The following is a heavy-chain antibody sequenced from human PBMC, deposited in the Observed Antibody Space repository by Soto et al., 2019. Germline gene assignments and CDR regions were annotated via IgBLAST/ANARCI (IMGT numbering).Heavy chain of an antibody. D-gene: IGHD6-13*01. Sequence: EVQLLESGGGLVQPGGSLRLSCAASGFTFSSYAMSWVRQAPGKGLEWVSAISGSGGSTYYADSVKGRFTISRDNSKNTLYLQMNSLGAEDTAVYYCANGLYSSSQYYYYGMDVWGQGTTVTVSS. J-gene: IGHJ6*02. CDR3: ANGLYSSSQYYYYGMDV. V-gene: IGHV3-23*01. CDR1: GFTFSSYA. CDR2: ISGSGGST.